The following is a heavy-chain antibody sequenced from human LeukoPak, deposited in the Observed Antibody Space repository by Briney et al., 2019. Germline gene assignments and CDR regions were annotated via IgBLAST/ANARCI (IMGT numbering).Heavy chain of an antibody. V-gene: IGHV1-69*13. CDR1: GGTFSSYA. CDR3: AGERNSGSYVY. J-gene: IGHJ4*02. CDR2: IIPIFGTA. D-gene: IGHD1-26*01. Sequence: VASVKVSCTASGGTFSSYAISWVRQAPGQGLEWMGGIIPIFGTANYAQKFQGRVTITADESTSTAYMELSSLRSEDTAVYYCAGERNSGSYVYWGQGTLVTVSS.